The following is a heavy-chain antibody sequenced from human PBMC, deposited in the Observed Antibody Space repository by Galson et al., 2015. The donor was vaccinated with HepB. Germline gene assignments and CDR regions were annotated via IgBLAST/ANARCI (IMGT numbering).Heavy chain of an antibody. CDR3: ARWEWERNNYGMDA. CDR2: ISAYNGNT. D-gene: IGHD1-26*01. J-gene: IGHJ6*02. CDR1: GYTFTSYG. Sequence: SVKVSCKASGYTFTSYGISWVRQAPGQGLEWMGWISAYNGNTNYAQKLQGRVTMTTDTSTSTAYVELRSLRSDDTAVYYCARWEWERNNYGMDAWGQGTTVTVSS. V-gene: IGHV1-18*04.